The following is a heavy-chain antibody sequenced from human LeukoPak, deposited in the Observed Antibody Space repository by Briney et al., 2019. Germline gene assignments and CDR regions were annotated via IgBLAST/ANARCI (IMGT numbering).Heavy chain of an antibody. J-gene: IGHJ4*02. CDR2: INTDRTVT. V-gene: IGHV3-74*01. Sequence: PGGSLRLSCAASGFTFSKYWMLWVRQAPGKGLESVSRINTDRTVTSYADSVKGRFTVSRDNAENTMFLQMNSVRDEDTAVYYCATKQWLAPPPDSWGQGTPVTVSS. D-gene: IGHD6-19*01. CDR3: ATKQWLAPPPDS. CDR1: GFTFSKYW.